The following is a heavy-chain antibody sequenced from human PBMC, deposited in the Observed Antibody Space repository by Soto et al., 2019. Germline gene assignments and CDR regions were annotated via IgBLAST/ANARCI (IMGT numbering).Heavy chain of an antibody. V-gene: IGHV4-30-2*05. CDR2: MYHSGST. D-gene: IGHD4-4*01. Sequence: SETLSLTCAVSGGSISSGGYSWSWIRQPPGKGLEWIGYMYHSGSTYYNPSLKSRVTISVDTSKNQFSLKLSSVTAADTAVYYCARKFTVTTGFDYWGQGTLVTVSS. CDR3: ARKFTVTTGFDY. CDR1: GGSISSGGYS. J-gene: IGHJ4*02.